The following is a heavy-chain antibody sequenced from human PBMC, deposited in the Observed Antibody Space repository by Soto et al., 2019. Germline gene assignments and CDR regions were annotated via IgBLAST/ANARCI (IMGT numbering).Heavy chain of an antibody. J-gene: IGHJ4*03. D-gene: IGHD5-18*01. Sequence: QVQLVESGGGVVQPGSSLRLSCEGSGFTFRRYAMHWVRQAPGEGLDWVAVISADGGLELYADAVKGRFAISRDNYKNTLYLQMHSLRAEDAAIDYCAKKREQVTSATPASDIWGQGPLVTVSS. CDR3: AKKREQVTSATPASDI. V-gene: IGHV3-30*18. CDR1: GFTFRRYA. CDR2: ISADGGLE.